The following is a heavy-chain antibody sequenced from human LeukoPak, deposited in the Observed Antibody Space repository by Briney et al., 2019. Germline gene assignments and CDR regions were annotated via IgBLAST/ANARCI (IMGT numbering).Heavy chain of an antibody. CDR1: GGSISSYY. CDR3: ARLEYSSSWYRSGFRTEYFQH. Sequence: SETLSLTCTVSGGSISSYYWSWIRQPPGKGLEWIGYIYYSGSTNYNPSLKSRVTISVDTSKNQFSLKLSSVTAADTAVYYCARLEYSSSWYRSGFRTEYFQHWGQGTLVTVSS. CDR2: IYYSGST. V-gene: IGHV4-59*08. J-gene: IGHJ1*01. D-gene: IGHD6-13*01.